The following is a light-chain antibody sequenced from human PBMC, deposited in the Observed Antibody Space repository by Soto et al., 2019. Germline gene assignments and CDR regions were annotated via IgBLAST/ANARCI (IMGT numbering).Light chain of an antibody. J-gene: IGLJ1*01. CDR3: YSYTTSSNYV. Sequence: QSALTQPASVSGSPGQSITISCTGTSSDVGGYNYVSWYQQHPAKAPKLMIYDVSNRPSGVSNRFSGSKSGNTASLTISGLQAEDEADYYCYSYTTSSNYVFGTGPKVTVL. CDR2: DVS. V-gene: IGLV2-14*01. CDR1: SSDVGGYNY.